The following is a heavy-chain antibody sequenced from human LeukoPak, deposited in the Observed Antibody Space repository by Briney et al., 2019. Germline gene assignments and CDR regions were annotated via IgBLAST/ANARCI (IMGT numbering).Heavy chain of an antibody. CDR1: GGSSSGYY. D-gene: IGHD5-18*01. Sequence: AETLSLTCAVYGGSSSGYYWSWIRQPPGKGLEWIGEINHSGSTNYNPSLKSRVTISVDTSKNQFSLKLSSVTAADTAVYYCARGVGGYSYGYPFYYYYYYMDVWGKGTTVTVSS. CDR2: INHSGST. V-gene: IGHV4-34*01. J-gene: IGHJ6*03. CDR3: ARGVGGYSYGYPFYYYYYYMDV.